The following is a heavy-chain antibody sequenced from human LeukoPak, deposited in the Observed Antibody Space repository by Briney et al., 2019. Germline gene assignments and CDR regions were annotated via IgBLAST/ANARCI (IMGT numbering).Heavy chain of an antibody. D-gene: IGHD2-15*01. Sequence: GASVKVSCKASGYSFTGYYIHWMRQAAAQGLEWMGWMNPNRGDTSYEQKFQGRVTMTRDTPINTAYMELSGLTSDDTAVYYCGRRRIDCSDTGCYVDYWGQGTLVTVSS. J-gene: IGHJ4*02. CDR3: GRRRIDCSDTGCYVDY. CDR2: MNPNRGDT. CDR1: GYSFTGYY. V-gene: IGHV1-2*02.